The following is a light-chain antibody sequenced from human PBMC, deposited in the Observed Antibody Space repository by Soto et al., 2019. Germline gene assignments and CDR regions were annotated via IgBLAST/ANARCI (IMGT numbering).Light chain of an antibody. CDR3: STYTTDSTYV. J-gene: IGLJ1*01. CDR2: DVS. Sequence: QSALTQPACVSRSPGQSITISCTETSSDVGGYNYVSWYQEHPGKAPELMIYDVSNRPSGVSNRFSGSKSGNTASLTISGLQAEDESDYYCSTYTTDSTYVFGTGTKLTVL. CDR1: SSDVGGYNY. V-gene: IGLV2-14*01.